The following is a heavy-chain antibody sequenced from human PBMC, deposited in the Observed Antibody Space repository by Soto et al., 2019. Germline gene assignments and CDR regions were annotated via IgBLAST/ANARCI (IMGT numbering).Heavy chain of an antibody. CDR3: VVSKSAASRDY. J-gene: IGHJ4*02. D-gene: IGHD6-13*01. CDR1: GYSISSGYY. Sequence: PSETLSLTCAVSGYSISSGYYLGWIRQPPGKGLEWIGSIYHSGSTYYNPSLKSRVTISVDTSKNQFSLKLSSVTAADTAVYYCVVSKSAASRDYWGRGTLVTVSS. V-gene: IGHV4-38-2*01. CDR2: IYHSGST.